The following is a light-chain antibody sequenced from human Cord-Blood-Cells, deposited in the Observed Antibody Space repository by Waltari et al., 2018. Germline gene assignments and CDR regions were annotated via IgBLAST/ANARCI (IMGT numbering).Light chain of an antibody. V-gene: IGLV3-1*01. Sequence: SYELTQPPSVSVSPGQTASITCSGDKLGDKYACWYQQKPGQSPVLVIYQDSKRPSGIPELFSGSNSGNTATLTISGTQAMDEADYYCQAWDSSTDPPGDVVFGGGTKLTVL. CDR2: QDS. J-gene: IGLJ2*01. CDR3: QAWDSSTDPPGDVV. CDR1: KLGDKY.